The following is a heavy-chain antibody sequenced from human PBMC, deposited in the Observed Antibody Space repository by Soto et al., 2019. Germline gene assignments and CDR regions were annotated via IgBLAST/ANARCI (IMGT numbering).Heavy chain of an antibody. CDR2: IYHSGNT. V-gene: IGHV4-38-2*02. J-gene: IGHJ4*02. Sequence: PSETLSLTCAVSGYSISSGYYWGWVRQPPGKGLEWIGSIYHSGNTYYNPSFKSRVTVSVDTSKNHFSLKLSSVTAADTAVYYCARDLRGSYSGDDYFDSWGQGTLVTVSS. CDR3: ARDLRGSYSGDDYFDS. D-gene: IGHD1-26*01. CDR1: GYSISSGYY.